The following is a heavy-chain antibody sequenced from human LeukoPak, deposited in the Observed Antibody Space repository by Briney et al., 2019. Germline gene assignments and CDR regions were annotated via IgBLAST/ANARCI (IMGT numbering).Heavy chain of an antibody. CDR2: IYYSGST. Sequence: SETLSLTCTVSGGSISSYYWSWIRQPPGKGLEWIGYIYYSGSTSYNPSLKSRVTISVDTSKNQFSMKLSSVTAADTAVYYCARHFLYGPFDPWGQGTLVTVSS. J-gene: IGHJ5*02. CDR3: ARHFLYGPFDP. V-gene: IGHV4-59*08. D-gene: IGHD3-16*01. CDR1: GGSISSYY.